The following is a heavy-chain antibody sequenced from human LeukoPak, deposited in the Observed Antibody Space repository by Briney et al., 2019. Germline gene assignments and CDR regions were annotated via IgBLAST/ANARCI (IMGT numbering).Heavy chain of an antibody. CDR2: ISGSGATI. V-gene: IGHV3-48*03. D-gene: IGHD1-26*01. CDR3: TRDLGWEQKMGGY. J-gene: IGHJ4*02. CDR1: GFTFSTFE. Sequence: GGSLRLSCAGSGFTFSTFEMSWVRQAPGKGLEWIALISGSGATIYYADSVTGRFTISRDNAKNSVELQLNSLRVEDTAVYYCTRDLGWEQKMGGYWGQGTLVTVSS.